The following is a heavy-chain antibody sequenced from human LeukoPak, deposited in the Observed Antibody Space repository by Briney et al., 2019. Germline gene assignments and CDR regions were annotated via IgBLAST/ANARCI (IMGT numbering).Heavy chain of an antibody. CDR2: ISYDGSNK. CDR3: AKDLWATMLDY. J-gene: IGHJ4*02. Sequence: PGGSLRLSCAASGFTFSRYGMHWVRQAPGKGLEWVAVISYDGSNKYYADSVKGRFTISRDNSKNTLYLQMNSLRAEDTAVYYCAKDLWATMLDYWGQGTLVTVSS. V-gene: IGHV3-30*18. CDR1: GFTFSRYG. D-gene: IGHD5-12*01.